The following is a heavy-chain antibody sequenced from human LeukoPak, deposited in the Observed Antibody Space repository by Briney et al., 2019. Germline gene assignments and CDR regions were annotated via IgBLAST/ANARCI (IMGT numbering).Heavy chain of an antibody. CDR2: ISGSGGST. CDR3: GKGKGSGSYPAVDY. D-gene: IGHD3-10*01. J-gene: IGHJ4*02. CDR1: GFTFSSYA. Sequence: GGSLSLSCAASGFTFSSYAMSWVRQAPGKGLEWVSAISGSGGSTYYADSVKGRFTISRDNSKNTLYLQMNSLRAEDTAVYYCGKGKGSGSYPAVDYGGQEPLVPVSS. V-gene: IGHV3-23*01.